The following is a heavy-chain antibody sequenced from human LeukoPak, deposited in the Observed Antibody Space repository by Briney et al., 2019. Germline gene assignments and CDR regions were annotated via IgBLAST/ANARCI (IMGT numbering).Heavy chain of an antibody. V-gene: IGHV5-51*01. CDR1: GYSFTSYW. Sequence: GESLKISCKGSGYSFTSYWIGWVRQMPGKGLEWMGIIYPGDSDTRYSPSFQGQVTISADKSISTAYLQWSSLKASDTAMYYCARHRGGTMIVVVDDAFDIWGQGTMVTVSS. J-gene: IGHJ3*02. CDR3: ARHRGGTMIVVVDDAFDI. D-gene: IGHD3-22*01. CDR2: IYPGDSDT.